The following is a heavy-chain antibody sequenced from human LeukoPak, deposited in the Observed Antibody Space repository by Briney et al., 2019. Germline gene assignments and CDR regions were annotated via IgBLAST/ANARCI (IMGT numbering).Heavy chain of an antibody. Sequence: ASVKVSCKASGYTFTSYYMHWVRQAPGQGLEWMGIINPSGGNTSYAQKFQGRVTMTRDMSTSAVYMELSSLRSEDTAVYYCARGGEITMVRAYAFDIWGQGTMVTVSS. J-gene: IGHJ3*02. CDR2: INPSGGNT. CDR1: GYTFTSYY. CDR3: ARGGEITMVRAYAFDI. V-gene: IGHV1-46*01. D-gene: IGHD3-10*01.